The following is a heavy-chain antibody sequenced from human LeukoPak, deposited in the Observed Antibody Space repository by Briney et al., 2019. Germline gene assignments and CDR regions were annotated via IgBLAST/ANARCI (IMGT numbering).Heavy chain of an antibody. V-gene: IGHV4-34*01. CDR1: GGSFRGYY. D-gene: IGHD2-2*01. Sequence: PAETLSLTCAVYGGSFRGYYWSWIRQPPGKGLEWIGEINHSGSNKYNPSLKSRVTISINTSMKKFSLKLNSVTAADAAVYYCASTERCSTTCPLDYWGQGTLVTVSS. J-gene: IGHJ4*02. CDR3: ASTERCSTTCPLDY. CDR2: INHSGSN.